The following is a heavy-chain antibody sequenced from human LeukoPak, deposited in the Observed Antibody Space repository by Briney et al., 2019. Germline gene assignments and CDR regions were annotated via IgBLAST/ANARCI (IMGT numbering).Heavy chain of an antibody. J-gene: IGHJ3*02. CDR3: ASTPLSDLDI. Sequence: SEILSLTCSVTGVSITDYYWSWIRQPPGKGLEWIGYIYYKGYTNYSPSLKSRVTISMDTSKSQFSLKLRSVTAADTAVYYCASTPLSDLDIWGQGTMVIVSS. CDR2: IYYKGYT. V-gene: IGHV4-59*01. CDR1: GVSITDYY.